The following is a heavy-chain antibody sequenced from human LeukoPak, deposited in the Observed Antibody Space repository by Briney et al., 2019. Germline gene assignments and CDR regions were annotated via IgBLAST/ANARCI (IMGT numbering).Heavy chain of an antibody. CDR1: GFTFDDYA. CDR3: AKGLWSGYYSEVAPFDP. D-gene: IGHD3-3*01. V-gene: IGHV3-9*01. Sequence: GRSLRLSCAASGFTFDDYAMHWVRQAPGKGLEWVSGISWNSGSIGYADSVKGRFTISRDNAKNSLYLQMNSLRAEDTALYYCAKGLWSGYYSEVAPFDPRGQGTLVTVSS. J-gene: IGHJ5*02. CDR2: ISWNSGSI.